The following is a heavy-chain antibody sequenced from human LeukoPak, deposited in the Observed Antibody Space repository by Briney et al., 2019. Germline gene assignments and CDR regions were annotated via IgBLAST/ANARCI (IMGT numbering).Heavy chain of an antibody. J-gene: IGHJ6*03. CDR3: TSQAYCGGDSYPGSYYYMDV. CDR1: GFTFSGSA. D-gene: IGHD2-21*01. Sequence: GGSLSLSCAASGFTFSGSAMHWVRQASGKGLEWVGRIRSKANSYATAYAASVKGRFTISRDDSKNTAYLQMDSLKTEDTAVYYCTSQAYCGGDSYPGSYYYMDVWGKGTTVTVSS. CDR2: IRSKANSYAT. V-gene: IGHV3-73*01.